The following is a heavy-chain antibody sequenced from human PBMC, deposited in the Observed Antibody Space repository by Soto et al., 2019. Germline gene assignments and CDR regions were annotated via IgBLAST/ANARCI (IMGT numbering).Heavy chain of an antibody. J-gene: IGHJ4*02. D-gene: IGHD3-10*01. CDR2: IYYSGST. CDR1: GGSISSGDYY. Sequence: SETLSLTCTVSGGSISSGDYYWSWIRQPPGKGLEWIGYIYYSGSTYYNPSLKSRVTISVDTSKNQFSLKLSSVTAADTAVYYCARDGSGSYYNPFEYWGQGTLVTVSS. CDR3: ARDGSGSYYNPFEY. V-gene: IGHV4-30-4*01.